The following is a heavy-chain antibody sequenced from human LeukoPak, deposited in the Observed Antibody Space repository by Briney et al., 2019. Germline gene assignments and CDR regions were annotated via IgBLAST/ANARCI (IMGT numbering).Heavy chain of an antibody. D-gene: IGHD3-10*01. J-gene: IGHJ2*01. CDR2: IWFDGSNK. CDR1: GFSFSTYG. CDR3: ARVVSYYGSSYRLLDL. Sequence: GGSLRLSCEASGFSFSTYGMHWVRQAPGKGLEWVALIWFDGSNKHYADSVKGRFTISRDNSKNPMYLQMDSLRAEDTAVYYCARVVSYYGSSYRLLDLWGRGTLVTVSS. V-gene: IGHV3-33*01.